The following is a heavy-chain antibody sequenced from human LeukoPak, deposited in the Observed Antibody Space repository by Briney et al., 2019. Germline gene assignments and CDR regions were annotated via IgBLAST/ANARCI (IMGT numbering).Heavy chain of an antibody. CDR1: GFTFSSSS. V-gene: IGHV3-48*01. D-gene: IGHD3-3*01. CDR2: ISSSSTTI. CDR3: ARAPHYDFWSGPETYDY. J-gene: IGHJ4*02. Sequence: GGSLRLSCAASGFTFSSSSMTWVRQAPGKGLEWLAYISSSSTTIYYADSMKGRFTISRDNAKNSLYLQMNSLRAEDTAVYYCARAPHYDFWSGPETYDYWGPGTLVTVSS.